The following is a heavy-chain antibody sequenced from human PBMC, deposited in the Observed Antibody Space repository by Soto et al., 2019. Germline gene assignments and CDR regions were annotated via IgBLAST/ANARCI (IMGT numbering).Heavy chain of an antibody. CDR1: GYSFTSYW. J-gene: IGHJ4*02. CDR2: IYPGDSDT. V-gene: IGHV5-51*01. D-gene: IGHD5-18*01. Sequence: GESLKISCKGSGYSFTSYWIGWVRQMPGKGLEWMGIIYPGDSDTRYSPSFQGQVTISADKSTSTAYLQWSSLKASDTAMYYCARCKWIQLWLGDSWGQGTLVTVSS. CDR3: ARCKWIQLWLGDS.